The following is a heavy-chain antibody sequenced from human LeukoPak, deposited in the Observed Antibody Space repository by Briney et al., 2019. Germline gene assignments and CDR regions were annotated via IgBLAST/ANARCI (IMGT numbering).Heavy chain of an antibody. CDR1: GGSISSSSYY. CDR2: IYYSGST. Sequence: SETLSLTCTVSGGSISSSSYYWGWLRQPPGEGLEWIGSIYYSGSTYYNPSLKSRVTISVDTSKNQFSLKLSSVTAADTAVYYCASGDLEFDYWGQGTLVTVSS. J-gene: IGHJ4*02. CDR3: ASGDLEFDY. V-gene: IGHV4-39*01. D-gene: IGHD2-21*02.